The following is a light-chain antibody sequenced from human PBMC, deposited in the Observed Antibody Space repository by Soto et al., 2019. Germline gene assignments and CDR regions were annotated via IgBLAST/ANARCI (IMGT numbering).Light chain of an antibody. Sequence: DIVMTHSPDSLSVSLGERATINCRSSQSVLYSSNNKNYLAWYQQKPGQPPKLLIYWASTRESGVPDRFTGSGSGTDFTLTINSLQAEDVAVYYCQQHYINPITFGQGTRLEIK. V-gene: IGKV4-1*01. J-gene: IGKJ5*01. CDR3: QQHYINPIT. CDR2: WAS. CDR1: QSVLYSSNNKNY.